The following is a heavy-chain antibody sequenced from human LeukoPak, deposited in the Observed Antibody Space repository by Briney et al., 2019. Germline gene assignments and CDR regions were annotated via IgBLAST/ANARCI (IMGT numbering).Heavy chain of an antibody. Sequence: PGGSLRLSCTASGFMFDDYDMSWVRHVPGKGLEWVSGITWNGDKTGYADSVRGRFAISRDNTKKSLYLQMSSLRAEDTALYYCARDPFCSSSTGCYFEDWFDPWGPGTLVTVSS. CDR1: GFMFDDYD. CDR2: ITWNGDKT. D-gene: IGHD2-2*01. V-gene: IGHV3-20*04. J-gene: IGHJ5*02. CDR3: ARDPFCSSSTGCYFEDWFDP.